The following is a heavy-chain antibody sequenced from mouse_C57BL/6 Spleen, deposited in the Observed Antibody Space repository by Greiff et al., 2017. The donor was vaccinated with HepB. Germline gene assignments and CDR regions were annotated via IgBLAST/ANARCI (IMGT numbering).Heavy chain of an antibody. V-gene: IGHV14-1*01. J-gene: IGHJ2*01. CDR1: GFNIKDYY. D-gene: IGHD1-1*01. CDR3: TSHYYGSSPYFDY. Sequence: DVQLQESGAELVRPGASVKLSCTASGFNIKDYYMHWVKQRPEQGLEWIGRIDPEDGDTEYAPKFQGKATMTADTSSNTAYLQLSSLTSEDTAVYYCTSHYYGSSPYFDYWGQGTTLTVSS. CDR2: IDPEDGDT.